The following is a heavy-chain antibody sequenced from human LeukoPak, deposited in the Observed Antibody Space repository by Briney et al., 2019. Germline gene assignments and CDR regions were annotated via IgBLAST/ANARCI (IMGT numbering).Heavy chain of an antibody. CDR2: IVTSGTTI. V-gene: IGHV3-48*02. CDR3: ARDYRYSFDY. J-gene: IGHJ4*02. CDR1: GFTFSSYS. Sequence: GGSLRLSCAASGFTFSSYSMNWVRQAPGKGLEWVSYIVTSGTTIYYADSVKGRFTISRDKAKNSLYLQMNSLRDEDTAVYYCARDYRYSFDYWGQGTLVTVSS.